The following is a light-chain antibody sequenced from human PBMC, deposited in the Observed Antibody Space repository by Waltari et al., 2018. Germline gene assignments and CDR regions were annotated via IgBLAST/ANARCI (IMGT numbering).Light chain of an antibody. V-gene: IGLV2-14*03. CDR1: SSAVGGYNY. Sequence: QSALTQPASVSGSPGQSITISCTGTSSAVGGYNYVPWYQQHPGKAPKLMIYDVSNRPSGVSNRFSCSKSGNTASLTISGLQAEDEADYYCSSYTSSSTLNVVFGGGTKLTVL. CDR2: DVS. CDR3: SSYTSSSTLNVV. J-gene: IGLJ2*01.